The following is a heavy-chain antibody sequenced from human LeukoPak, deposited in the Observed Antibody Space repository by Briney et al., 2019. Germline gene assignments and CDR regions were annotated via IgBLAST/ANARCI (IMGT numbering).Heavy chain of an antibody. CDR2: IKQDGSEK. V-gene: IGHV3-7*01. J-gene: IGHJ3*02. CDR3: ARDYYDSSGYQNDAFDI. Sequence: GGSLRLSCAASGSTFSSYSMNWVRQAPGKGLEWVANIKQDGSEKYYVDSVKGRFTISRDNAKNSLYLQMNSLRAEDTAVYYCARDYYDSSGYQNDAFDIWGQGTMVTVSS. D-gene: IGHD3-22*01. CDR1: GSTFSSYS.